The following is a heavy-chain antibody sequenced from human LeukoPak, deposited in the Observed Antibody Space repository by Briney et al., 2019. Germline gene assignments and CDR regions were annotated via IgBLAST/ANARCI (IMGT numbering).Heavy chain of an antibody. D-gene: IGHD6-13*01. CDR2: INSDGGST. J-gene: IGHJ6*03. Sequence: GGSLRLSCAASEFTFSSYWMHWVRQAPGKGLVWVSRINSDGGSTTYADSVKGRFTISRDNSKNTLYLEMNSLRAEDTAVYYCAMGGDGAAAGNYYYYYMDVWGKGTTVTVSS. CDR3: AMGGDGAAAGNYYYYYMDV. V-gene: IGHV3-74*03. CDR1: EFTFSSYW.